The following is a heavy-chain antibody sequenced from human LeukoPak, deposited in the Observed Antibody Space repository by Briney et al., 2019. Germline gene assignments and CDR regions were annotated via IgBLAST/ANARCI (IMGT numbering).Heavy chain of an antibody. V-gene: IGHV3-66*01. CDR1: GFTVSSNY. CDR3: ATSQGSWPDYFDY. CDR2: IYSGGST. J-gene: IGHJ4*02. D-gene: IGHD6-13*01. Sequence: GGSLRLSCAASGFTVSSNYMSWVRQAPGKGLEWVSVIYSGGSTYYADSVKGRFTISRDNAKNSLFLQMNSLRAEDTAVYYCATSQGSWPDYFDYWGQGTLVTVSS.